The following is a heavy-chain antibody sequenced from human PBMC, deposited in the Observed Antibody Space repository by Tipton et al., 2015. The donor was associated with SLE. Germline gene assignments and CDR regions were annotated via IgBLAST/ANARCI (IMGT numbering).Heavy chain of an antibody. D-gene: IGHD2/OR15-2a*01. J-gene: IGHJ3*02. CDR1: GFIFNNAW. Sequence: GSLRLSCTASGFIFNNAWMSWVRQAPGKGLEWVGRIKSKPDGETTDYAANIKGRFTISRDDSRNTLFLQMNSLTTEDTAVYYCTTDRVFLSAFDIWGQGTMVTVSS. CDR3: TTDRVFLSAFDI. V-gene: IGHV3-15*01. CDR2: IKSKPDGETT.